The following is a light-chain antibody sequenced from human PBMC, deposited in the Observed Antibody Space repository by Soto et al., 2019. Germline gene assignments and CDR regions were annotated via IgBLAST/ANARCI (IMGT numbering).Light chain of an antibody. CDR2: TNN. CDR3: AAWDDSLHGHV. CDR1: SSNIGGNP. Sequence: QSVLTQPPSTSGTPGQRVTISCSGSSSNIGGNPVNWYQQLPGTAPKLLIYTNNQRPSGVPDRFSGSKSGTSASLAISGLQSEDEADYYCAAWDDSLHGHVFGTGTKLTVL. V-gene: IGLV1-44*01. J-gene: IGLJ1*01.